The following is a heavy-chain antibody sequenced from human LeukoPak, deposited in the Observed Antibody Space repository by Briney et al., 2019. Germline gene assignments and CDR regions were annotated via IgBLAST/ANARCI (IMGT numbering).Heavy chain of an antibody. Sequence: GGSLRLSCVVSGFTFSNYGMSWVRQAPGKGLQCVATISADGGSTYYPDSVKGRFTISRDNAKNSLYLQMNSLRAEDTAVYYCARAGHPALEWLLYRVHYYYYYMDVWGKGTTVTVSS. CDR2: ISADGGST. CDR1: GFTFSNYG. V-gene: IGHV3-23*01. J-gene: IGHJ6*03. D-gene: IGHD3-3*01. CDR3: ARAGHPALEWLLYRVHYYYYYMDV.